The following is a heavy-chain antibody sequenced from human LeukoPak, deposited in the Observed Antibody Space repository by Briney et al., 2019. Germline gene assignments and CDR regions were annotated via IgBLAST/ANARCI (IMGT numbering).Heavy chain of an antibody. D-gene: IGHD6-6*01. Sequence: PGGSLRLSCAASGFTFSSYWMSWVRQAPGKGLEWVANIKQDGSEKYYVDSVKGRFTISRDNAKNSLYLQMNSLRAEDTAVYYCARDTTHNKYSITDDAFDIWGQGTMVTVSS. CDR2: IKQDGSEK. CDR3: ARDTTHNKYSITDDAFDI. J-gene: IGHJ3*02. CDR1: GFTFSSYW. V-gene: IGHV3-7*01.